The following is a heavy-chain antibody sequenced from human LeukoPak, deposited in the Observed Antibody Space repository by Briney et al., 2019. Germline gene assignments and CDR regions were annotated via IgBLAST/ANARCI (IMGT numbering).Heavy chain of an antibody. CDR2: ISSRSSDT. V-gene: IGHV3-11*06. CDR3: TRVGSSGSVDY. CDR1: GFTFSDYY. D-gene: IGHD1-1*01. Sequence: GGSPRLSCAASGFTFSDYYMSWIRQAPGKGLEWVSYISSRSSDTNYADSVKGRFTISRDNAKNSLYLQMNSLRAEDTAVYYCTRVGSSGSVDYWGQGTLVTVSS. J-gene: IGHJ4*02.